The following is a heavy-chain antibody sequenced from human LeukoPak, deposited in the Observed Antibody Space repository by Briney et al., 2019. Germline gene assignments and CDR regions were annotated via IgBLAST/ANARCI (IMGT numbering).Heavy chain of an antibody. J-gene: IGHJ4*02. Sequence: GGSLRFSCAASGFTFSDYYMSWIRQAPGKGLEWLSYISESGDTIYHADSVKGRFTISRDNGKSSLYLQMNSLRAEDTAVYYCARGPVAYYYDSSGYLYYWGQGTLVTVSS. D-gene: IGHD3-22*01. CDR3: ARGPVAYYYDSSGYLYY. CDR1: GFTFSDYY. V-gene: IGHV3-11*04. CDR2: ISESGDTI.